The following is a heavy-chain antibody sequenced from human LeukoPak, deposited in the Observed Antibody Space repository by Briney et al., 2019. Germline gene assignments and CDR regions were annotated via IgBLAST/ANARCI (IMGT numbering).Heavy chain of an antibody. D-gene: IGHD6-13*01. V-gene: IGHV4-4*07. CDR1: GVSMTPYH. J-gene: IGHJ4*02. Sequence: SETLSLTCTVSGVSMTPYHWTWIRQPAGKGLEWIGRLHISGNKNYNPSLKGRVTISLDTSKNQFSLEMTSVTAADTAVYFCARDPLRSSFDSWGRGILVTVSS. CDR2: LHISGNK. CDR3: ARDPLRSSFDS.